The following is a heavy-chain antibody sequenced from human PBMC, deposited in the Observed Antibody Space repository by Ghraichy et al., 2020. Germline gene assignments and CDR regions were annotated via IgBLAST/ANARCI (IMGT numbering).Heavy chain of an antibody. Sequence: LSLTCAASGFTFSSYSMNWVRQAPGKGLEWVSSISSSSSTMYYADSVKGRFTISRDNAKNSLYLQMNSLRAEDTAVYYCARIGEAMVIGDLYYFDYWGQGTLVTVSS. CDR1: GFTFSSYS. J-gene: IGHJ4*02. CDR3: ARIGEAMVIGDLYYFDY. D-gene: IGHD5-18*01. CDR2: ISSSSSTM. V-gene: IGHV3-48*01.